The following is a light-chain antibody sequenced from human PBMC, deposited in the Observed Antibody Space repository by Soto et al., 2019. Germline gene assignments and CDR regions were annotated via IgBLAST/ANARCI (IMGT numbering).Light chain of an antibody. V-gene: IGKV3-15*01. CDR3: QQYHNWWT. CDR2: GAS. Sequence: EIVMTQSPATLSVSPGERATLSCRASQSVSTKLAWYQQKPGQAPRLLIYGASTRAAGIPARFSGSGSGTEFILTISSLQSEDFAVYYCQQYHNWWTFGQGTKVEIK. CDR1: QSVSTK. J-gene: IGKJ1*01.